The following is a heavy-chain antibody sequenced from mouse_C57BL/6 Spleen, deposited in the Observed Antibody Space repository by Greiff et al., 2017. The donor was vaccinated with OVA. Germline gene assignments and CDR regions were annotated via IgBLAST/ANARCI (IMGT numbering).Heavy chain of an antibody. CDR1: GYTFTDYY. J-gene: IGHJ2*01. V-gene: IGHV1-26*01. CDR2: INPNNGGT. CDR3: ARYWVYYFDY. Sequence: VQLQQSGPELVKPGASVKISCKASGYTFTDYYMNWVKQSHGKSLEWIGDINPNNGGTSYNQKFKGKATLTVDKSSSTAYMELRSLTSEDSAVYYCARYWVYYFDYWGQGTTLTVSS. D-gene: IGHD4-1*01.